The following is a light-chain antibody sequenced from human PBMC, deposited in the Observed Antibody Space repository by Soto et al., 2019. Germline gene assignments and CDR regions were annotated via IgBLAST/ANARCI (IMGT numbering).Light chain of an antibody. CDR2: AAS. CDR3: QQLNSYPLT. CDR1: QGISNY. V-gene: IGKV1-9*01. J-gene: IGKJ4*01. Sequence: DIQLTQSPSFLPASVGDRVTITCRASQGISNYLAWYQQKPGKALGLLMYAASTLQRGVSSRFSGSGSGTEFTLTISNLQPEDFATYYRQQLNSYPLTFGGGTKVEIK.